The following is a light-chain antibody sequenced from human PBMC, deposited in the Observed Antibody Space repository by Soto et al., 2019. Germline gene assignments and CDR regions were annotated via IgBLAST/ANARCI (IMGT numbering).Light chain of an antibody. Sequence: QSVLTQPPSVSGAPGQRVTFSCTGSSSNIGAGYDVHWYQQLPGTAPKLLIYGNSNRPSGVPDRFSGSKSGTSASLAITGLQAEDEADYYCQSYDSSLREVFGGGTKLTVL. CDR2: GNS. V-gene: IGLV1-40*01. J-gene: IGLJ2*01. CDR1: SSNIGAGYD. CDR3: QSYDSSLREV.